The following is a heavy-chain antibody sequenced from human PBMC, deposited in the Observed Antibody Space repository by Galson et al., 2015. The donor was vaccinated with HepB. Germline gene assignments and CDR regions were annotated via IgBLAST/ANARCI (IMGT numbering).Heavy chain of an antibody. Sequence: SLRLSCAASGFTFGDNAMSWVRQAPGKGLEWVGFIRSKAYGGTTEYAASVKGRFTISRDDSKSIAYLQMNSLKTEDTAVYYCSSGVPKLWFGELSLDYWGQGTLVTVSS. CDR1: GFTFGDNA. CDR3: SSGVPKLWFGELSLDY. CDR2: IRSKAYGGTT. J-gene: IGHJ4*02. V-gene: IGHV3-49*04. D-gene: IGHD3-10*01.